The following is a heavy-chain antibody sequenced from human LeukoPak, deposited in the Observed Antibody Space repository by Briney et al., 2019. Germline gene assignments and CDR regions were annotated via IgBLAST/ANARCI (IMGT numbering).Heavy chain of an antibody. CDR3: ARLTGDRNYYYGMDV. CDR1: GGSISSSY. V-gene: IGHV4-59*08. D-gene: IGHD7-27*01. CDR2: ICYSEST. Sequence: PSETLSLTCTVSGGSISSSYWSWIRQPPGKGLEWIACICYSESTNYNPSLKNRVSISVDTSKNQFSLKLSSVTAADTAVYYCARLTGDRNYYYGMDVWSQGTTVTVSS. J-gene: IGHJ6*02.